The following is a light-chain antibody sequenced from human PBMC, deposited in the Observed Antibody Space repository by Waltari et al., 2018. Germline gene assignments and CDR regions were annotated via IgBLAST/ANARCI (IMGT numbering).Light chain of an antibody. V-gene: IGLV2-14*01. J-gene: IGLJ6*01. Sequence: QSAPTQPPSVSGSPGQSVTISCTGTSSDVGGYNYVSWYQQHPGKAPKLMIYGVSNRPSGVSDRFSGSKSGNTAFLTISGLQAEDEADYYCCSYTTSSTFVFGSGTKLTVL. CDR1: SSDVGGYNY. CDR3: CSYTTSSTFV. CDR2: GVS.